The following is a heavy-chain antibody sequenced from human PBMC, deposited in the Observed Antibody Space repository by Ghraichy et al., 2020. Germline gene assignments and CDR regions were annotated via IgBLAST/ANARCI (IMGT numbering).Heavy chain of an antibody. V-gene: IGHV3-48*02. J-gene: IGHJ6*02. Sequence: GGSLRLSCAASGFTFSSYSMNWVRQAPGKGLEWVSYISSSSSTIYYAVSVKGRFTISRDNAKNSLYLQMNSLRDEDTAVYYCARVPPGEKYYYYGMDVWGPGTTVTVSS. CDR2: ISSSSSTI. D-gene: IGHD3-10*01. CDR1: GFTFSSYS. CDR3: ARVPPGEKYYYYGMDV.